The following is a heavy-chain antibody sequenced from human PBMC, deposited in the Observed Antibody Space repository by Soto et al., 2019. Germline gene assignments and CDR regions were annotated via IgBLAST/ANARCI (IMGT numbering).Heavy chain of an antibody. CDR2: MYFSGNT. Sequence: QLQLQESGPGLVQPSETLSLTCTVSGGSSSSRSHYWGWIRQPPGKGLEWIGSMYFSGNTYYNPSLKVRVTMSVDTSTNQFSLRLRSVTAADTAVYYCARQICTSVGCSAVEYFDFWGQGTLVTVSS. D-gene: IGHD2-8*02. V-gene: IGHV4-39*01. J-gene: IGHJ4*02. CDR1: GGSSSSRSHY. CDR3: ARQICTSVGCSAVEYFDF.